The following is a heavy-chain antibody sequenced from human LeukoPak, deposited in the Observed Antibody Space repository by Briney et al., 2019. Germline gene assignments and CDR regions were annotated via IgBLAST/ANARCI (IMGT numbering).Heavy chain of an antibody. V-gene: IGHV3-33*01. CDR1: GFTFSSYG. J-gene: IGHJ4*02. Sequence: GGSLRLSCAASGFTFSSYGMHWVRQAPGKGLEWVAVIWYDGSNKYYADSVKGRFTISRDNSKNTLYLQMNSLRAEDTAVYYCARGYCSSTSCYYLDYWGQGTLVTVSS. CDR2: IWYDGSNK. D-gene: IGHD2-2*01. CDR3: ARGYCSSTSCYYLDY.